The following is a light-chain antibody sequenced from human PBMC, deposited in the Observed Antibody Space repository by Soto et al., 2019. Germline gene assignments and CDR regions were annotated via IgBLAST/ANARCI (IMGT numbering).Light chain of an antibody. CDR1: QSFRGL. J-gene: IGKJ4*01. V-gene: IGKV3-11*01. Sequence: EVVLTQSPVTLSLSPGERATLSCRASQSFRGLLAWYQQKPGQAPRLLIYDAYNRATGIPDRFSGSGSGTDFTLTISRLEPEDFAVYYCQQFSSYPLTFGGGTKVDIK. CDR2: DAY. CDR3: QQFSSYPLT.